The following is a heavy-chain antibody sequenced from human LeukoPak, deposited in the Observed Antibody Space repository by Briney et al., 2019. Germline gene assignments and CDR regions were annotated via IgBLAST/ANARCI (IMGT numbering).Heavy chain of an antibody. J-gene: IGHJ4*02. Sequence: GGSLRLSCTASGFTFSTYEMNWVRQAPGKGLEYVSAISSNGGSTYYADSVKGRFTISRDNSKNTLYLQMSSLRAEDTAVYYCVKDVLLWFGELSPDFDYWGQGTLVTVSS. CDR3: VKDVLLWFGELSPDFDY. D-gene: IGHD3-10*01. CDR1: GFTFSTYE. V-gene: IGHV3-64D*09. CDR2: ISSNGGST.